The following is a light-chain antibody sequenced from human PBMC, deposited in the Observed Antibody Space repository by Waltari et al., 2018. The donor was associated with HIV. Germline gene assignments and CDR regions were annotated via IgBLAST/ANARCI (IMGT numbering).Light chain of an antibody. J-gene: IGLJ2*01. Sequence: QSVLTQPPSVSGAPGPRVPISCTGNTSNIGAGYDVHWYQQLPGTAPKLLIYGDANRPSGVPDRFSGSTSGTSASLAITGLRAEDECDYYCQSYDRSLSGVIFGGGTKLTVL. V-gene: IGLV1-40*01. CDR3: QSYDRSLSGVI. CDR1: TSNIGAGYD. CDR2: GDA.